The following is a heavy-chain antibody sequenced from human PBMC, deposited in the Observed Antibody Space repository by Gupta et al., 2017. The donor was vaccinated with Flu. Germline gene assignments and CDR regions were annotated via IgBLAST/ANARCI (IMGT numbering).Heavy chain of an antibody. V-gene: IGHV1-18*01. J-gene: IGHJ4*02. CDR1: GYTFTNYG. CDR2: ISAYNGNT. CDR3: ALDQGDVVRVPSAINFDY. Sequence: QGQLVQSGAEVKKPGASVKVSCKASGYTFTNYGISWVRQAPGQGLEWMGWISAYNGNTKYGQKVQDRVTMTTDTSTSTAYMELRSLRSDDTAVYYCALDQGDVVRVPSAINFDYWGQGTLVTVSS. D-gene: IGHD3-10*02.